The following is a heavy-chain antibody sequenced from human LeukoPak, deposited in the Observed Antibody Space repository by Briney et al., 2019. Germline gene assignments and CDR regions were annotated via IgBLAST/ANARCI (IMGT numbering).Heavy chain of an antibody. CDR2: IYYSGST. CDR1: VDSFSSGNYY. D-gene: IGHD3-22*01. CDR3: ARLQTHYDSSGYYYYFDY. Sequence: SQTLSLTCTVSVDSFSSGNYYWSWIRQAPGKGLEWIGYIYYSGSTDYNPSLKSRVTISVDTSKNQFSLKLSSVTAADTAVYYCARLQTHYDSSGYYYYFDYWGQGTVVTVSS. V-gene: IGHV4-30-4*01. J-gene: IGHJ4*02.